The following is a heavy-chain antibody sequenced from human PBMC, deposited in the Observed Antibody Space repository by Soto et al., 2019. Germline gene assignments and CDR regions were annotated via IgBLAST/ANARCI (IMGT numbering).Heavy chain of an antibody. CDR3: ARVLVVPAAMKNWFDP. D-gene: IGHD2-2*01. CDR1: GGSISSGGYY. Sequence: SETLSLTCTVSGGSISSGGYYWSWIRQHPGKGLEWIGYIYYSGSTYYNPSLKSRVTISVDTSKNQFSLKLSSVTAADTAVYYCARVLVVPAAMKNWFDPWGQGTLVTVSS. CDR2: IYYSGST. J-gene: IGHJ5*02. V-gene: IGHV4-31*03.